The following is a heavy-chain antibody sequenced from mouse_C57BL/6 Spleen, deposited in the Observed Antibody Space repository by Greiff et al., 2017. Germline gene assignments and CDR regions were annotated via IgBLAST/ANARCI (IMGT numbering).Heavy chain of an antibody. CDR2: ISGGGGYT. CDR1: GFTFSSYT. Sequence: EVMLVESGGGLVKPGGSLKLSCAASGFTFSSYTMSWVRQTPEKRLEWVATISGGGGYTYYPDSVKGRFTISRDNAKNTLYLQMSSLRSEDTALYYCASSSHECDALYYFDYWGQGTTLTVSS. J-gene: IGHJ2*01. D-gene: IGHD6-1*01. CDR3: ASSSHECDALYYFDY. V-gene: IGHV5-9*01.